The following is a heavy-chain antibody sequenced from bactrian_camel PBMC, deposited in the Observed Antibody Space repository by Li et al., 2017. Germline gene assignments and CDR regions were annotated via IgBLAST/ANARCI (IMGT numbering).Heavy chain of an antibody. Sequence: VQLVESGGGSVQPGGSLRLSCRASGYFYRMGWFRQAPGKGLEWVSSTNSGGRQTYYADSVKGRFTISRDNAKNTLYLQMNSPKTEDTAVYYYATSDAWFRTLFAYWGQGTHVTVS. CDR1: GYFYR. D-gene: IGHD6*01. V-gene: IGHV3S40*01. J-gene: IGHJ6*01. CDR2: TNSGGRQT. CDR3: ATSDAWFRTLFAY.